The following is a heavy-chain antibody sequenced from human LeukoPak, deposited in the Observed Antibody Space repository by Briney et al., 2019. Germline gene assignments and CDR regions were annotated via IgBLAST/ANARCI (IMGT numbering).Heavy chain of an antibody. J-gene: IGHJ4*02. Sequence: GGSLRLSCAASGFTFSNYWMTWVRQAPGKGLEWVAHINQDGSEEHYMDSAKARFTISRDNAKNSLSLQMNSLRAEDTAVYYCVRDGGVSGYDLLDYWGQGTLVAVSS. V-gene: IGHV3-7*01. D-gene: IGHD5-12*01. CDR2: INQDGSEE. CDR3: VRDGGVSGYDLLDY. CDR1: GFTFSNYW.